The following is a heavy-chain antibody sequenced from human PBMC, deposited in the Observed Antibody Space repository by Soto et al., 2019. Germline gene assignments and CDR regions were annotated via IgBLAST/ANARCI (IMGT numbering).Heavy chain of an antibody. CDR2: IYYSGST. CDR3: ARDPGQGTYYYDISPNYFDY. J-gene: IGHJ4*02. Sequence: QVQLQESGPGLVKPSQTLSLTCTVSGGSISSGDYYWSWIRQPPGKGLEWIGYIYYSGSTYYNPYLKSRVTISVDTSKNQFSLKLSSVTAADTAVYYCARDPGQGTYYYDISPNYFDYWGQGTLVTVSS. V-gene: IGHV4-30-4*01. CDR1: GGSISSGDYY. D-gene: IGHD3-22*01.